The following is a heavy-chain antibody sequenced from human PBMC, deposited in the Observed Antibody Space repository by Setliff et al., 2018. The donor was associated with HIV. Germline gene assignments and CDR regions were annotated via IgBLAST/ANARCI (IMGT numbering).Heavy chain of an antibody. V-gene: IGHV1-46*01. CDR1: GYTFTSYY. CDR3: ARLGDFWSGYYYFDY. D-gene: IGHD3-3*01. Sequence: RASVKVSCKASGYTFTSYYMHWVRQAPGQGLEWMGIINPSGDSTSYAQKFQGRVTMTRDTSTNTVYMELSSLRSEDTAVYYCARLGDFWSGYYYFDYWGQGTLVTVSS. CDR2: INPSGDST. J-gene: IGHJ4*02.